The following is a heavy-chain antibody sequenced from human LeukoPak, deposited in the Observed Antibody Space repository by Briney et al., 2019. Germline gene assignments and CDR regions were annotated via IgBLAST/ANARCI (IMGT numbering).Heavy chain of an antibody. V-gene: IGHV4-39*07. J-gene: IGHJ4*02. CDR2: IYYSGST. CDR1: GGSISSSNYY. CDR3: ARGPLKWPFDY. D-gene: IGHD2-8*01. Sequence: PSETLSLTCTVSGGSISSSNYYWGWIRQPPGKGLEWIGSIYYSGSTYYNPSLKSRVTISVDTSKNQFSLKLSSVTAADTAVYYCARGPLKWPFDYWGQGTLVTVSS.